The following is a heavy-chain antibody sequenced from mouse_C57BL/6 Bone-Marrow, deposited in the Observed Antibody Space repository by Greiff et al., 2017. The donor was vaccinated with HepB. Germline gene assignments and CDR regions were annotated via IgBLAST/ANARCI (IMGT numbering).Heavy chain of an antibody. V-gene: IGHV2-2*01. CDR1: GFSLTSYG. Sequence: VQGVESGPGLVQPSQSLSITCTVSGFSLTSYGVHWVRQSPGKGLEWLGVIWSGGSTDYNAAFISRLSISKDNSKSQVFFKMNSLQADDTAIYYCARIPYDYDGFAYWGQGTLVTVSA. CDR3: ARIPYDYDGFAY. CDR2: IWSGGST. J-gene: IGHJ3*01. D-gene: IGHD2-4*01.